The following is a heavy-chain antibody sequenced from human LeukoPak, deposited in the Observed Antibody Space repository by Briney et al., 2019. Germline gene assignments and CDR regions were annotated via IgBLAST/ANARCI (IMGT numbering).Heavy chain of an antibody. V-gene: IGHV1-2*02. CDR3: ASEGYSSSSGYYFYY. CDR1: GYTFTGYY. CDR2: INPNSGGT. D-gene: IGHD6-6*01. J-gene: IGHJ4*02. Sequence: ASVKVSCKASGYTFTGYYFHWVRQAPGQGLEWMGWINPNSGGTNYAQKFQGRVTMTRDKSISTAYMELSRLRSDDTAVYYCASEGYSSSSGYYFYYWGQGTLVTVSS.